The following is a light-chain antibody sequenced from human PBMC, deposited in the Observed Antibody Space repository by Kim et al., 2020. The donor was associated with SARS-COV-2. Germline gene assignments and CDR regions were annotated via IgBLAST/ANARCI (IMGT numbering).Light chain of an antibody. CDR2: WTS. V-gene: IGKV4-1*01. CDR1: QSLLYSSNNKNY. CDR3: QQYYSIPYT. J-gene: IGKJ2*01. Sequence: RAPINCNSSQSLLYSSNNKNYFAWYQQKPGQPPKLLIYWTSSRASGVPDRFSGSGSETDFSLTITSLQAGLVAVYYCQQYYSIPYTFGQGTKLEI.